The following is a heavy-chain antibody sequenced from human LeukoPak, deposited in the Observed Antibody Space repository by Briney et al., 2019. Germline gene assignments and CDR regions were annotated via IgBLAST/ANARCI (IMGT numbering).Heavy chain of an antibody. CDR2: IYYSGST. CDR3: AGSGLYDSSGYFNWFDP. D-gene: IGHD3-22*01. Sequence: SQTLSLTCTVSGGSISSGGYYWSWIRQHPGKGLEWIGYIYYSGSTYYNPSLKSRVTISVDTSKNQFSLKLSSVTAADTAVYYCAGSGLYDSSGYFNWFDPWGQGTLVTVSS. V-gene: IGHV4-31*03. CDR1: GGSISSGGYY. J-gene: IGHJ5*02.